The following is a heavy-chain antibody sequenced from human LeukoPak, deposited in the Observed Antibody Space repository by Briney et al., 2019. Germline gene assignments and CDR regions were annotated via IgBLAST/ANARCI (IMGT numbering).Heavy chain of an antibody. CDR2: IHSSGNT. D-gene: IGHD1-26*01. Sequence: PGGSLRLSCAASVFTVSNNYMSWVRQAPGKGLEWVSTIHSSGNTYFADSVKGRFTISRDNSKNTLYLQMNSLRAEDTAVYYCARDWEYDAFDIWGQGTMVTVSS. CDR1: VFTVSNNY. J-gene: IGHJ3*02. CDR3: ARDWEYDAFDI. V-gene: IGHV3-53*01.